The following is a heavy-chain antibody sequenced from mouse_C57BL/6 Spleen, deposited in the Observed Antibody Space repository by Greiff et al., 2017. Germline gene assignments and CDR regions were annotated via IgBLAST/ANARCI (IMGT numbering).Heavy chain of an antibody. CDR1: GYTFTSYW. CDR3: ARAFYYGYDDAMDY. D-gene: IGHD2-2*01. CDR2: IDPNSGGT. Sequence: QVQLQQPGAELVKPGASVKLSCKASGYTFTSYWMSWVKQRPGRGLEWIGRIDPNSGGTKYNEKFKGKATMTVDKPSSTAYMQLSSLTSEDSAVYYCARAFYYGYDDAMDYWGQGTSVTVSS. J-gene: IGHJ4*01. V-gene: IGHV1-72*01.